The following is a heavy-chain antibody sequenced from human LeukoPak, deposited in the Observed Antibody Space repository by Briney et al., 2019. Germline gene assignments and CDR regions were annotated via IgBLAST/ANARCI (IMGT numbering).Heavy chain of an antibody. J-gene: IGHJ4*02. Sequence: GESLKISCKGSGYSFSNDWTGWVRQMPGKGLEWMGIIYPADSDTKYSPSFQGQVTISADKSISTAYLQWNSLGASDTAMYYCARRGCIGGTCYGYWGQGTLVTVSS. CDR3: ARRGCIGGTCYGY. D-gene: IGHD2-15*01. V-gene: IGHV5-51*01. CDR1: GYSFSNDW. CDR2: IYPADSDT.